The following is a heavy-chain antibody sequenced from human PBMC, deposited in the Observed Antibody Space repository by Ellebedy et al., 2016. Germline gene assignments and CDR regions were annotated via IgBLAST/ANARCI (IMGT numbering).Heavy chain of an antibody. Sequence: ASVKVSCKESGNTFTNYCVHWVRQAPGQGLQWMGVLKASDGRTIYTQEFQGRVSMTRDTSTNTIYMELRSLRSDDTAVYYCARDPSYYYDSSGYLNYWGQGTLVTVSS. CDR1: GNTFTNYC. V-gene: IGHV1-46*01. CDR3: ARDPSYYYDSSGYLNY. CDR2: LKASDGRT. D-gene: IGHD3-22*01. J-gene: IGHJ4*02.